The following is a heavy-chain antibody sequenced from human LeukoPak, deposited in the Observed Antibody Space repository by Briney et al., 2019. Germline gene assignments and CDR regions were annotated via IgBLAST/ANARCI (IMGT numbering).Heavy chain of an antibody. J-gene: IGHJ4*02. CDR1: GGSISSGDYY. CDR2: IYYSGST. Sequence: SETLSLTCTVSGGSISSGDYYWSWIRQPPGKGLEWIGYIYYSGSTYYNPSLKSRVTISVDTSKNQFSLKLSSVTAADTAVYYCARYSYGPYYFDYWGQGTLVTVSS. CDR3: ARYSYGPYYFDY. V-gene: IGHV4-30-4*08. D-gene: IGHD5-18*01.